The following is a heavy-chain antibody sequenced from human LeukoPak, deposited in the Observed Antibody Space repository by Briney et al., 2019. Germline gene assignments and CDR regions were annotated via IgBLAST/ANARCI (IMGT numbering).Heavy chain of an antibody. J-gene: IGHJ6*02. V-gene: IGHV3-66*01. D-gene: IGHD5-12*01. CDR3: ASGPSGYVVGNV. Sequence: PGGSLRLSCAASGLTVSSNYMSWVRQAPGKGPEWVSVIYSGGSTYHADSVKGRFSISRDNSKNTLFLQMNSLRAEDTAVYYCASGPSGYVVGNVWGQGTTVTVSS. CDR1: GLTVSSNY. CDR2: IYSGGST.